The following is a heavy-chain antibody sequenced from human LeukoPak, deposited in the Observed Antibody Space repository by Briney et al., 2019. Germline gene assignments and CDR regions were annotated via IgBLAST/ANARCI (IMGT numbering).Heavy chain of an antibody. D-gene: IGHD3-22*01. CDR1: GGSISSGGYF. V-gene: IGHV4-31*03. CDR3: ARAARGYLYYFDY. CDR2: IYYTGST. J-gene: IGHJ4*02. Sequence: SQTLSLTCTVSGGSISSGGYFWSWIRQHPGKDLEWVGCIYYTGSTYSNPSLKSRVAMSLDTSKNQFSLKLSSVTAADTAVYYCARAARGYLYYFDYWGQGTLVTASS.